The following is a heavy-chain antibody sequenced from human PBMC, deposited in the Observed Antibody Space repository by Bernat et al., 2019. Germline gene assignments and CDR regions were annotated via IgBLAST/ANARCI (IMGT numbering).Heavy chain of an antibody. CDR3: ARAVDGSGNLDYYMDV. Sequence: QVQLVQSGAEVKKPGSSVKVSCKASGGTFSSYTISWVRQAPGQGLEWMGRIIPILGIANYAQKFQGRVTITADKSTSTAYMELSSLRSEDTAVYYCARAVDGSGNLDYYMDVWGKGTTVTVSS. D-gene: IGHD3-10*01. CDR1: GGTFSSYT. V-gene: IGHV1-69*02. CDR2: IIPILGIA. J-gene: IGHJ6*03.